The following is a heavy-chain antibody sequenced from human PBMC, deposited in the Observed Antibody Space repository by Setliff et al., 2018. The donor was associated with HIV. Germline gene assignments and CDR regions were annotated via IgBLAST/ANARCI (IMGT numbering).Heavy chain of an antibody. CDR1: GGSISSGSNY. D-gene: IGHD3-22*01. CDR2: IYTSGST. Sequence: NPSETLSLTCTVSGGSISSGSNYWSWIRQPAGKGLEWIGHIYTSGSTNYNPSLESRVTISVDTSKNQFYLKLSSVTAADTAVYYCARILLYDSSAYFVNAFDIWGQGTVVTVSS. V-gene: IGHV4-61*09. J-gene: IGHJ3*02. CDR3: ARILLYDSSAYFVNAFDI.